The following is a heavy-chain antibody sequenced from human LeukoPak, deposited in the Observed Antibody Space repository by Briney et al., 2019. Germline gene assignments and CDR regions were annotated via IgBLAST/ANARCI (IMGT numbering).Heavy chain of an antibody. J-gene: IGHJ4*02. V-gene: IGHV4-34*01. D-gene: IGHD3-22*01. CDR2: INHSGST. CDR1: GGSFSRYY. Sequence: SETLSLTCAVYGGSFSRYYWSWISQPPGKRLEWIGEINHSGSTNYNPSLKSRVTISVDTSKNQFSLKLSSVTAADTAVYYCARGRTASGYDDYWGQGTLVTVSS. CDR3: ARGRTASGYDDY.